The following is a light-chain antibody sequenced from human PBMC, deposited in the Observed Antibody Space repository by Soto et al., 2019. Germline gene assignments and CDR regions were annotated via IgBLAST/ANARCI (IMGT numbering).Light chain of an antibody. CDR1: SSDVGGYNL. CDR3: CSFAGTITFFV. Sequence: QSVLTQPASVSGSPGQSITISCTGTSSDVGGYNLVSWYQHHPGRAPKLMLYEGSQRPSGVSNRFSGSKSGNTAFLTISGLQAEDEADYYCCSFAGTITFFVFGTGTKVTVX. CDR2: EGS. J-gene: IGLJ1*01. V-gene: IGLV2-23*01.